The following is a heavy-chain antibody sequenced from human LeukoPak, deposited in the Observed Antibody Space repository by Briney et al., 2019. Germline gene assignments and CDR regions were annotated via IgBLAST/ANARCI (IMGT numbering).Heavy chain of an antibody. D-gene: IGHD6-19*01. CDR2: ISSSSSYI. CDR3: ARAEGTGFFDY. CDR1: GFTFSSYG. Sequence: GVPLRLSCAASGFTFSSYGVNWVRQAPGKGLEWVSSISSSSSYIFYADSVKGRFTISRDNAKNSLYLQMNSLRAEDTAVYYCARAEGTGFFDYWGQGTLVTVSS. V-gene: IGHV3-21*01. J-gene: IGHJ4*02.